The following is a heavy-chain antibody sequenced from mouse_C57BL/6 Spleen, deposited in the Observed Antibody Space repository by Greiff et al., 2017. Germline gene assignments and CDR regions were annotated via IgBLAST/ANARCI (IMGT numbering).Heavy chain of an antibody. J-gene: IGHJ1*03. V-gene: IGHV1-18*01. D-gene: IGHD2-12*01. CDR2: INPNNGGT. CDR3: ARNPLRYFDV. CDR1: GYTFTDYN. Sequence: EVQLQQSGPELVKPGASVKIPCKASGYTFTDYNMDWVKQSHGKSLEWIGDINPNNGGTIYNQKFKGKATLTVDQSSSTAYMELRSLTSEDTAVYYCARNPLRYFDVWGTGTTVTVPS.